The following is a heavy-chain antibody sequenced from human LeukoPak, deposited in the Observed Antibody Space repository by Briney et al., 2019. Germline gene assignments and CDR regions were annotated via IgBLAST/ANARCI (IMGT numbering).Heavy chain of an antibody. CDR3: AKDAYGSGSYWPLDY. Sequence: GGSLRLSCAASGFTFSSYGMHWVRQAPGKGLEWVAFIRYDGSNKYYADSVKGRFTISRDNSKNTLYLQMNSLRAEDTAVYYCAKDAYGSGSYWPLDYWGQGTLVTVSS. CDR1: GFTFSSYG. CDR2: IRYDGSNK. V-gene: IGHV3-30*02. J-gene: IGHJ4*02. D-gene: IGHD3-10*01.